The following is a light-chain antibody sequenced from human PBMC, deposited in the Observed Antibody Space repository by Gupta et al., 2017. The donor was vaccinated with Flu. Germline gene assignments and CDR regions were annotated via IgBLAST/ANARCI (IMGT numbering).Light chain of an antibody. J-gene: IGKJ2*01. CDR3: QQYSSSPYT. CDR2: GAS. Sequence: GTLSLSPGERATLSCRASQSVSSGNLAWYQQILGQAPRLLIYGASTRATGIPDSFSGSGPGTDFTLTISRLEPEDFAVYYCQQYSSSPYTFGQGTKLEIK. V-gene: IGKV3-20*01. CDR1: QSVSSGN.